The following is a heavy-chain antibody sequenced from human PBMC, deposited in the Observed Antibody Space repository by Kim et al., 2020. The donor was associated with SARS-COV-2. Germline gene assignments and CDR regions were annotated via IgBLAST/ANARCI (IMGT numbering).Heavy chain of an antibody. D-gene: IGHD3-3*01. CDR1: GFSLSTSGVG. CDR3: AHWSPAPNYDFWSGYSRPQSYFDY. V-gene: IGHV2-5*02. Sequence: SGPTLVNPTQTLTLTCTFSGFSLSTSGVGVGWIRQPPGKALEWLALIYWDDDKRYSPSLKSRLTITKDTSKNQVVLTMTNMDPVDTATYYCAHWSPAPNYDFWSGYSRPQSYFDYWGQGTLVTVSS. CDR2: IYWDDDK. J-gene: IGHJ4*02.